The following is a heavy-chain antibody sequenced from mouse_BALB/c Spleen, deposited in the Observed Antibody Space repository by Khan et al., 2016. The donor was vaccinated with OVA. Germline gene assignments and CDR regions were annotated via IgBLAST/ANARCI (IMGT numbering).Heavy chain of an antibody. CDR2: IDPFNGNT. D-gene: IGHD1-3*01. V-gene: IGHV1S135*01. CDR1: GYSFTTFY. J-gene: IGHJ3*01. Sequence: VQLQQSGPELMKPGASVKISCKASGYSFTTFYMHWVKQSQGKSLEWIGYIDPFNGNTNYNQKFKGKATLTVDTSSSTAYMHLSSLTSEDSAVFYCTRFGLNNCFAYWGQGTLVTVSA. CDR3: TRFGLNNCFAY.